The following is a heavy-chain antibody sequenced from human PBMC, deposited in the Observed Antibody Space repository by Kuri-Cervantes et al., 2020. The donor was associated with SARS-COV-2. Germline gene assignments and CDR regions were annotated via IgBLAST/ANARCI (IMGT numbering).Heavy chain of an antibody. Sequence: GGSLRLSCAASGFTFSSYSMNWVRQAPGKGLEWVSYISSSSSTIYYADSVKGRFAISRDNAKNSLYLQMNSLRAEDTAVYYCAREELELHDDAFDIWGQGTMVTVSS. V-gene: IGHV3-48*01. J-gene: IGHJ3*02. CDR3: AREELELHDDAFDI. D-gene: IGHD1-7*01. CDR1: GFTFSSYS. CDR2: ISSSSSTI.